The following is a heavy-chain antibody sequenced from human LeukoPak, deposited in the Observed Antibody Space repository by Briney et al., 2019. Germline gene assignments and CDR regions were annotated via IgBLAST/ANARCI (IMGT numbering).Heavy chain of an antibody. CDR1: GGSFSGYY. CDR2: INHSGST. Sequence: SETLSLTCAVYGGSFSGYYWSWIRQPPGKGLEWIGEINHSGSTNYNPSLKSRVTISVGTSKNQFSLKLSSVAAADTAVYYCAKFWSGYSYFDYWGQGTLVTVSS. V-gene: IGHV4-34*01. D-gene: IGHD3-3*01. CDR3: AKFWSGYSYFDY. J-gene: IGHJ4*02.